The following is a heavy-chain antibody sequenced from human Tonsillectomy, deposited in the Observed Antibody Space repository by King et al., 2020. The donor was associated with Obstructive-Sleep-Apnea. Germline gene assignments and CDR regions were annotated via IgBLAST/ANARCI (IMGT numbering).Heavy chain of an antibody. CDR3: ARHPYCGGDCYSLDY. CDR1: GFSFSSHW. CDR2: IKQDGSEE. V-gene: IGHV3-7*03. D-gene: IGHD2-21*02. Sequence: VQLVESGGGLVQPGGSLRLACVASGFSFSSHWMSWVRQAPGKGLEWVANIKQDGSEEYYVDSVNDRSTISRDNAKNSVYLQMNSLRVEDTAVYYCARHPYCGGDCYSLDYWGQGTLVTVSS. J-gene: IGHJ4*02.